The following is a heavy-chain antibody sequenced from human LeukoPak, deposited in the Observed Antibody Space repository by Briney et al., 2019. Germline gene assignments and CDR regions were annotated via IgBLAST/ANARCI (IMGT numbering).Heavy chain of an antibody. CDR2: ISDDGSNK. V-gene: IGHV3-30-3*01. D-gene: IGHD6-6*01. CDR1: GFTVSSYG. Sequence: PGGSLRLACAASGFTVSSYGMGWVRQARGEGLGWVAVISDDGSNKYYADSVKGRFTISRDNSKNTLYLQMNSLRAEDTAVYYCAKDVAIGYSSSSGLDYWGQGTLVTVSS. J-gene: IGHJ4*02. CDR3: AKDVAIGYSSSSGLDY.